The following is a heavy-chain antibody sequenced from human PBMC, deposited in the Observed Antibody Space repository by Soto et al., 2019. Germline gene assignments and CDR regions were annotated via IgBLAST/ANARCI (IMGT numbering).Heavy chain of an antibody. CDR2: IIPIFGTA. CDR1: GGTFSSYA. Sequence: SVKVSCKASGGTFSSYAISWVRQDPGQGLEWMGGIIPIFGTANYAQKFQGRVTITADESTSTAYMELSSLRSEDTAVYYCAREPSDYGDRYYFDYWGQGTLVTVSS. CDR3: AREPSDYGDRYYFDY. V-gene: IGHV1-69*13. D-gene: IGHD4-17*01. J-gene: IGHJ4*02.